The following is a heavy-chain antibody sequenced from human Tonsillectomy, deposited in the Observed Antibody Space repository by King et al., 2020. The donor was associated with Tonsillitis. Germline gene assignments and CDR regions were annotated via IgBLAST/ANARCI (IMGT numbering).Heavy chain of an antibody. V-gene: IGHV3-49*04. CDR1: GFTFGDYA. CDR2: IRNKAYGGTT. J-gene: IGHJ6*03. Sequence: QLVQSGGGLVQPGRSLRLSCTASGFTFGDYAMSWVRQVPGKGLEWVGFIRNKAYGGTTEYAASVKGRFTISRDDSKSIAYLQMNGLKTEDTAVYYCTRGDGDYVVGPRDVYYYYMDVWGKGTTATVSS. D-gene: IGHD4-17*01. CDR3: TRGDGDYVVGPRDVYYYYMDV.